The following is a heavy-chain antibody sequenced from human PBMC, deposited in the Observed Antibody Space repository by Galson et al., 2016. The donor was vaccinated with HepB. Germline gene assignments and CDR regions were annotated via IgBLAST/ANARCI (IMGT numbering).Heavy chain of an antibody. CDR3: ERGGTYCGGDCYYYMDV. Sequence: SVKVSCKASGGTFSTYAISWVRQAPGQGLEWMGRIILIFGTANYAQKFQGIATITADEYTITAYMELSSLSSEDAAVYYCERGGTYCGGDCYYYMDVWGKGTTVTVSS. CDR2: IILIFGTA. D-gene: IGHD2-21*01. V-gene: IGHV1-69*13. J-gene: IGHJ6*03. CDR1: GGTFSTYA.